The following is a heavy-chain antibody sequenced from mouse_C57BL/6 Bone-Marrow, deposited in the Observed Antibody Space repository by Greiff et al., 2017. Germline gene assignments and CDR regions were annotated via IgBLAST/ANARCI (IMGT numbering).Heavy chain of an antibody. CDR3: MIYDGPYYFDY. V-gene: IGHV14-4*01. J-gene: IGHJ2*01. CDR1: GFNIKDDY. CDR2: IDPENGDT. Sequence: EVQLVESGAELVRPGASVKLSCTASGFNIKDDYMHWVKQRPEQGLEWIGWIDPENGDTEYASKFQGKATITADTSSNTAYLQLSSLTSEDTAVYCCMIYDGPYYFDYWGQGTTLTVSS. D-gene: IGHD2-3*01.